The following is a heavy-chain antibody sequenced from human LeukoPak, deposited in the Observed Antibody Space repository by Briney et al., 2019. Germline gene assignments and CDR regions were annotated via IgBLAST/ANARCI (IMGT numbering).Heavy chain of an antibody. J-gene: IGHJ3*02. V-gene: IGHV3-23*01. CDR1: GFIFSNYD. Sequence: GGSLRLSCAASGFIFSNYDMGWVRQAPGKGLEWVSTIGGSGYNIHYADSVKGRFTLSRDNSKNTLHLQMNSLRAEDTAVYHCAKSVRGVLGNAFDIWGQGTMVTVSS. CDR3: AKSVRGVLGNAFDI. CDR2: IGGSGYNI. D-gene: IGHD3-10*01.